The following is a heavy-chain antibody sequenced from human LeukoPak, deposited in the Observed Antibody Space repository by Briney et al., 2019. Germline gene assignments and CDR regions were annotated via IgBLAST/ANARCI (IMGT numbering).Heavy chain of an antibody. J-gene: IGHJ4*02. CDR1: GFTFDDYA. V-gene: IGHV3-9*01. CDR3: AMRFDY. Sequence: GGSLRLSCAASGFTFDDYAMHWVRQAPGKGLEWVSGISWNSGSIGYADSVKGRFTISRDNAKNSLYLQMDSLRAEDTAVYYCAMRFDYWGQGTLVTVSS. CDR2: ISWNSGSI.